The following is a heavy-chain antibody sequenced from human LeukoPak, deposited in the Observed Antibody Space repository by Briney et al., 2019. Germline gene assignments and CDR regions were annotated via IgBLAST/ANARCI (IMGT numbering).Heavy chain of an antibody. CDR2: IYYSGST. V-gene: IGHV4-59*01. D-gene: IGHD3-3*01. J-gene: IGHJ6*03. Sequence: SETLSLTCTVSGGSISSYYWSWIRQPPGKGLEWIGYIYYSGSTNYNPSLKSRVTISVDTSKNQFSLKLSSVTAADTAVYYCARAYYDFWSGHYYYYYMDVWGKGTTVTVSS. CDR3: ARAYYDFWSGHYYYYYMDV. CDR1: GGSISSYY.